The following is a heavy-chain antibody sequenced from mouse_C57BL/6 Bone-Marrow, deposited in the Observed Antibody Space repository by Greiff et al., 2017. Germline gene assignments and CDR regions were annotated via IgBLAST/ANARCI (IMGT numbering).Heavy chain of an antibody. CDR2: IHPNSGST. V-gene: IGHV1-64*01. J-gene: IGHJ1*03. Sequence: QVQLQQPGAELVKPGASVKLSCKASGYTFTSYWMHWVKQRPGQGLEWIGMIHPNSGSTNYNEKFKSKATMTVDKSSSTAYMQLSSLTSEDSAVYYCARNHYYGSSYWYFDVWGTGTTVTVSS. D-gene: IGHD1-1*01. CDR1: GYTFTSYW. CDR3: ARNHYYGSSYWYFDV.